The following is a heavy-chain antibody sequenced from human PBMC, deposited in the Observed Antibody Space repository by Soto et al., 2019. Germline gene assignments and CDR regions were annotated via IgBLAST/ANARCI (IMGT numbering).Heavy chain of an antibody. CDR3: SRVELVYYYYGMDV. D-gene: IGHD1-7*01. J-gene: IGHJ6*02. Sequence: QVQLVESGGGVVQPGRSLRLSCAASGFTFSSYAMHWVRQAPGKGLEWVAVISYDGSNKYYADSVKGRFTISRDNSKNTLYLQMNSLRAEDTAVYYCSRVELVYYYYGMDVWGQGTTVTVSS. CDR2: ISYDGSNK. V-gene: IGHV3-30-3*01. CDR1: GFTFSSYA.